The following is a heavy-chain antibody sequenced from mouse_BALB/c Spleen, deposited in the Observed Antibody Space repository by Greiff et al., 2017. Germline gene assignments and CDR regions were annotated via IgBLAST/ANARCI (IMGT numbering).Heavy chain of an antibody. CDR1: GFTFSSFG. V-gene: IGHV5-17*02. CDR3: ARVEYGHAMDY. D-gene: IGHD2-10*02. J-gene: IGHJ4*01. CDR2: ISSGSSTI. Sequence: EVKVEESGGGLVQPGGSRKLSCAASGFTFSSFGMHWVRQAPEKGLEWVAYISSGSSTIYYADTVKGRFTISRDNPKNTLFLQMTSLRSEDTAMYYCARVEYGHAMDYWGQGTSVTVSS.